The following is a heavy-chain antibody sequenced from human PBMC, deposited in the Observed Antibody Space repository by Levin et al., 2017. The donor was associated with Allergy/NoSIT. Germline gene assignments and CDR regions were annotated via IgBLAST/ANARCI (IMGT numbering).Heavy chain of an antibody. CDR3: AKDEFVDYDRSGYES. CDR2: ISWNSYNI. D-gene: IGHD3-22*01. Sequence: SLKISCAASGFTFNQYGMHWVRQVSGKGLEWVSSISWNSYNIGYADSVKGRFTISRDNAKNSLYLQMNSLRPEDTALYYCAKDEFVDYDRSGYESWGQGTLVTVTS. CDR1: GFTFNQYG. J-gene: IGHJ5*02. V-gene: IGHV3-9*01.